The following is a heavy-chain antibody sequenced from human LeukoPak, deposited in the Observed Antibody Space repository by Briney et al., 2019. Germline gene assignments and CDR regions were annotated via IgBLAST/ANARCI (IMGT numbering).Heavy chain of an antibody. Sequence: PGGSLRLSCAASGFTFSSYGMHWVRQAPGKGLEWVGVIWYDGSNKYYADSVKGRFTISRDNSKNTLYLQMNSLRAEDTAVYYCARDRYDSNTKSPFDYWGQGTLVTVSS. CDR1: GFTFSSYG. CDR3: ARDRYDSNTKSPFDY. V-gene: IGHV3-33*01. D-gene: IGHD3-22*01. J-gene: IGHJ4*02. CDR2: IWYDGSNK.